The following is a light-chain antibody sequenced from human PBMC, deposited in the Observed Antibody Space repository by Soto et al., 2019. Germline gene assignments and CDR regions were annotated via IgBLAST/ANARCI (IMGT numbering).Light chain of an antibody. V-gene: IGKV1-5*03. J-gene: IGKJ1*01. Sequence: DIQMTQSPSTLSASVGDRVTITCRASQSISSWLAWYQQKPGKAPNLLIYKASSLESGVPSRFSGSGSGTEFTLTISSLQPDDFAPYYCQQYNSSSPETFGQGTKVEIK. CDR2: KAS. CDR1: QSISSW. CDR3: QQYNSSSPET.